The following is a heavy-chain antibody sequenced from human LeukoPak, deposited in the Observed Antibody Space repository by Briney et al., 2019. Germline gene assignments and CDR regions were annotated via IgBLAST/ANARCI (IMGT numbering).Heavy chain of an antibody. CDR2: IYYSGST. D-gene: IGHD2-2*01. Sequence: SETLSLTCTVSGGSISSYYWSWIRQPPGKGLEWIGYIYYSGSTNYNPSLKSRVTISVDTSKNQFSLKLSSVTAADTAVYYCAGLPAATPKLYYYYMDVWGKGTTVTVSS. CDR3: AGLPAATPKLYYYYMDV. J-gene: IGHJ6*03. CDR1: GGSISSYY. V-gene: IGHV4-59*12.